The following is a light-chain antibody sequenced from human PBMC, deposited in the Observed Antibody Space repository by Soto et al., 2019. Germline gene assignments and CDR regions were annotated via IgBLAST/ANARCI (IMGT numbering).Light chain of an antibody. CDR1: SSNLGSNT. CDR2: SNN. CDR3: AAWDDSLNGVV. J-gene: IGLJ2*01. V-gene: IGLV1-44*01. Sequence: QSVLTQPPSASGTPGQRVTISCAGSSSNLGSNTVNWYQQLPRTAPKLLIYSNNQLPSGVPDRFSGSKSGTSASLPISGLQSEDEADYYCAAWDDSLNGVVFGGGTKGTVL.